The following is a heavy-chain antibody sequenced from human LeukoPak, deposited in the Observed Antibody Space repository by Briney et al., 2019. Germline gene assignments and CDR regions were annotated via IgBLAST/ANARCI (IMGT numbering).Heavy chain of an antibody. Sequence: GGSLRLSCAASGFTFSSYWMHWVRQAPGKGLVWVSRINTDGTSTSYADSVKGRFTISRDNAKNSLYLQMNSLRAEDTAVYYCARERITMVRGVTGGMDVWGQGTTVTVSS. V-gene: IGHV3-74*01. CDR1: GFTFSSYW. CDR3: ARERITMVRGVTGGMDV. D-gene: IGHD3-10*01. J-gene: IGHJ6*02. CDR2: INTDGTST.